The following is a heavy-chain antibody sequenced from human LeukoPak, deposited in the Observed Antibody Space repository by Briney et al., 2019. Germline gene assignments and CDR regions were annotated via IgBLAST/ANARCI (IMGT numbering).Heavy chain of an antibody. CDR3: AGHPPATGRFDY. D-gene: IGHD1-14*01. CDR1: GGSIINYY. V-gene: IGHV4-59*01. J-gene: IGHJ4*02. CDR2: VYYDGST. Sequence: SETLSLTCTVSGGSIINYYWSWIRQPPEKGLEWIGYVYYDGSTNYNPSLKSRVTMSVDTSKNQLSLKLSSVTAADTAVYYCAGHPPATGRFDYWGQGTLGTVSS.